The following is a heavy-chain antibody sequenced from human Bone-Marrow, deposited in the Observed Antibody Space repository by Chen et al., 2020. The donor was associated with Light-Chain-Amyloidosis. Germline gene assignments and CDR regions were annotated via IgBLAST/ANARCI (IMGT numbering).Heavy chain of an antibody. D-gene: IGHD5-12*01. Sequence: DVQLLESGGGLVQPGGSLRLSCAGSGFPFRTSWMHWVRQAPGKGLVWVSRINPDGTRVDYADSVRGRFTISRDDAKSTVYLQMNSLRAEDTAVYYCSREFTGYDDYWGQGTLVTVSS. V-gene: IGHV3-74*01. CDR1: GFPFRTSW. CDR2: INPDGTRV. CDR3: SREFTGYDDY. J-gene: IGHJ4*02.